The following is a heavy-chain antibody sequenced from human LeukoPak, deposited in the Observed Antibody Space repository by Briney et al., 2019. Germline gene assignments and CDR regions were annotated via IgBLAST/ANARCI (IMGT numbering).Heavy chain of an antibody. CDR1: GYTFTDFY. CDR2: INPYSGGI. CDR3: ARDKALDIVGTTADY. J-gene: IGHJ4*02. Sequence: ASVNVSFKSSGYTFTDFYIHWVRQAPGHGLEWMGWINPYSGGINYAQSFQGRVTLTRDTSISTAYMELSSLRSDDTAIYYCARDKALDIVGTTADYWGQGTLVTVSS. D-gene: IGHD5-12*01. V-gene: IGHV1-2*02.